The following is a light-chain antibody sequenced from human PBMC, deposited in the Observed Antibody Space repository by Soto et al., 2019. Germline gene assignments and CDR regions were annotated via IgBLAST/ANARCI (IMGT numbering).Light chain of an antibody. CDR3: QQYNSYPYT. J-gene: IGKJ2*01. Sequence: DIQMTQSPSTLAASVGDRVTITCWASQSIGTLLAWYQQKPGKAPKLLIFDASNLESGVPSRFSGSGSGTVFTLTISSLQPDDCVTYYCQQYNSYPYTFGQGTKLEI. CDR2: DAS. V-gene: IGKV1-5*01. CDR1: QSIGTL.